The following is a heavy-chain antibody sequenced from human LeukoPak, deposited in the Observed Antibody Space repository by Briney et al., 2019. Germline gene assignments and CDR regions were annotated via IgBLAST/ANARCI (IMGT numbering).Heavy chain of an antibody. V-gene: IGHV3-11*01. CDR1: EFTTMDYN. CDR3: ARTRKNYYDSSGLFDY. CDR2: IVSSGSTK. Sequence: PGGSLELSVPPLEFTTMDYNWTWIPQVPGKGWEGVHYIVSSGSTKYSADSVKGRFTISRDNAKNSLFLQMKSLRAEDTAVYYCARTRKNYYDSSGLFDYWGQGTLVTVSS. J-gene: IGHJ4*02. D-gene: IGHD3-22*01.